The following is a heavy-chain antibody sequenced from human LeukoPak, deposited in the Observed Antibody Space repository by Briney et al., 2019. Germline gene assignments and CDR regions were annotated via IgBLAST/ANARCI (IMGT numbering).Heavy chain of an antibody. J-gene: IGHJ4*02. CDR1: GFTFSSYS. CDR2: ISGSSYI. V-gene: IGHV3-21*01. Sequence: PGGSLRLSCAASGFTFSSYSMDWVRQAPGKGLEWVSSISGSSYIYYADSVKGRFTISRDNAKNSLYLQMNSLRAEDTAVYYCARGVYDILTGYLTYFDYWGQGTLVTVSS. CDR3: ARGVYDILTGYLTYFDY. D-gene: IGHD3-9*01.